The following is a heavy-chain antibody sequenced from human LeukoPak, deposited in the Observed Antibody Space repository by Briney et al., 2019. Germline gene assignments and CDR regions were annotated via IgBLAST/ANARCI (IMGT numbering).Heavy chain of an antibody. Sequence: DSVKGRFTISRDNSKNTLYLQMNSLRAEDTAVYYCAKDPLALAYWGQGTLVTVSS. D-gene: IGHD2-15*01. J-gene: IGHJ4*02. V-gene: IGHV3-30*02. CDR3: AKDPLALAY.